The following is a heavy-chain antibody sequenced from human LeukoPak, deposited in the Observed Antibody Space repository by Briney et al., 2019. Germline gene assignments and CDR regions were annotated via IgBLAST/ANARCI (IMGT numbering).Heavy chain of an antibody. J-gene: IGHJ4*02. Sequence: GGSLRLSCAASGFTFSSYGMHWVRQAPGKGLEWVAVIWYDGSNKYYADSVKGRFTISRDNSKNTLYLQMNSLGAEDTAVYYCARDGTGTADFFDYWGQGTLVTVSS. D-gene: IGHD1-7*01. CDR3: ARDGTGTADFFDY. V-gene: IGHV3-33*01. CDR2: IWYDGSNK. CDR1: GFTFSSYG.